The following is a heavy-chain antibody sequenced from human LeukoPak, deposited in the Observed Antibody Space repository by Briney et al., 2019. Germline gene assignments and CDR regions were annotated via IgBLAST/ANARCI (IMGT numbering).Heavy chain of an antibody. D-gene: IGHD4-17*01. J-gene: IGHJ4*02. CDR3: TRGSYGDYEY. CDR1: GFTFSDYY. V-gene: IGHV3-21*01. Sequence: PGGSLRLSCAASGFTFSDYYMNWVRQAPGKGLEWVSSIDPSSTYIYYADSVKGRFTISRDNAQNSLYLQMNSLRAEDTAVYYCTRGSYGDYEYWGQGTLVTVSS. CDR2: IDPSSTYI.